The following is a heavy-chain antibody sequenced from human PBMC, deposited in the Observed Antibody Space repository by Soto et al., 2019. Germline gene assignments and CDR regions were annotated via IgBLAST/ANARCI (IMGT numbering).Heavy chain of an antibody. Sequence: SETLSLTCLVSGFPISSPYSWGWIRQPPGKGLEWIGSISHTGTTSYSPSLTSRVSISVDTSKNQVSLKLTSVTAADTAVYFRARVPMVIRDSDHLGVDVWGHGTTAPVSS. CDR2: ISHTGTT. CDR1: GFPISSPYS. V-gene: IGHV4-38-2*02. CDR3: ARVPMVIRDSDHLGVDV. J-gene: IGHJ6*02. D-gene: IGHD2-21*01.